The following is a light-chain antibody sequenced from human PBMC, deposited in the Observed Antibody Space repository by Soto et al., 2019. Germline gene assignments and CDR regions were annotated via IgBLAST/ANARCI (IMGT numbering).Light chain of an antibody. CDR1: QSVSSSY. Sequence: EIVLTQSPGTLSLSPGERATLSCRASQSVSSSYLAWYQQKPGQAPRLLIYGASRRATGFTDRLSGSGSGTDFTLTISRLEPEDFAVYYCQQYGSSLWTFGQGTKVEIK. CDR3: QQYGSSLWT. V-gene: IGKV3-20*01. J-gene: IGKJ1*01. CDR2: GAS.